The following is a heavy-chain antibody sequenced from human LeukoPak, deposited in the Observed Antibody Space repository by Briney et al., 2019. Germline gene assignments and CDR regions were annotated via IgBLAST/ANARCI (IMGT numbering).Heavy chain of an antibody. Sequence: GALVKVSCKASGYTFTSYGISWVRQAPGQGLEWMGWISAYNGNTNYAQKLQGRVTMTTDTSTSTAYMELRSLRSDDTAVYYCARVVWFGENIYGMDVWGQGTTVTVSS. V-gene: IGHV1-18*01. J-gene: IGHJ6*02. D-gene: IGHD3-10*01. CDR3: ARVVWFGENIYGMDV. CDR1: GYTFTSYG. CDR2: ISAYNGNT.